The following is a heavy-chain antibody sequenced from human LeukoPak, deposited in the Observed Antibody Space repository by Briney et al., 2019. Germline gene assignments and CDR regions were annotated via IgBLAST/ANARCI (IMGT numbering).Heavy chain of an antibody. V-gene: IGHV1-58*02. J-gene: IGHJ6*02. Sequence: SVKVSCKASGFTFTSSAMQWVRQARGQRLEWIGWIVDGSGNTNYAQKFQERVTITRDMSTSTAYMELSSLRSEDTAVYYCAATAHCGGDCYSPYYYYGMDVWGQGTTVTVSS. CDR1: GFTFTSSA. CDR3: AATAHCGGDCYSPYYYYGMDV. D-gene: IGHD2-21*02. CDR2: IVDGSGNT.